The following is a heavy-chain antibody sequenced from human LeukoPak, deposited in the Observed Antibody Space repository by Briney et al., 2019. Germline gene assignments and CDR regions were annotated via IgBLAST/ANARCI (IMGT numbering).Heavy chain of an antibody. CDR2: IYPGDSDT. Sequence: GESLKISCKGSGXSFTSSWIGWVRQMPGKGLEWMGIIYPGDSDTRYSPSFQGQVTIAADKSISTAYLQWSSLKASDTAMYYCAIYSDTYYFDHWGQGTLVTVSS. CDR1: GXSFTSSW. D-gene: IGHD1-26*01. CDR3: AIYSDTYYFDH. V-gene: IGHV5-51*01. J-gene: IGHJ4*02.